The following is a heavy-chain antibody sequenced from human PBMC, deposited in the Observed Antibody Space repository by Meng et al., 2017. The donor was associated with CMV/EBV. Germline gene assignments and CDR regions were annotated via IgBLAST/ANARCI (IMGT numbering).Heavy chain of an antibody. D-gene: IGHD3-3*01. CDR1: GFTFSSYG. J-gene: IGHJ4*02. CDR2: IRYDGSNK. Sequence: GESLKISCAASGFTFSSYGMHWVRQAPGKGLEWVAFIRYDGSNKYYADSVKGRFTISRDNSKNTLYLQMNSLRAEDTAVYYCARGLGTLRFLEWLPLDFDYWGQGTLVTVSS. CDR3: ARGLGTLRFLEWLPLDFDY. V-gene: IGHV3-30*02.